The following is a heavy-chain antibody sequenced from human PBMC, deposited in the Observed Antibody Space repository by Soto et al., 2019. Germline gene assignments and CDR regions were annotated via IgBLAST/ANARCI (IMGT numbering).Heavy chain of an antibody. Sequence: GWSLRLSCAASVFTFSSYGMHWVRQAPGKGLEWVAVISYDGSNKYYADSVKGRFTISRDNSKNTLYLQMNSLRAEDTAVYYCAKISLPLTGPDYWGQGTLVTVSS. J-gene: IGHJ4*02. CDR3: AKISLPLTGPDY. CDR2: ISYDGSNK. D-gene: IGHD3-9*01. V-gene: IGHV3-30*18. CDR1: VFTFSSYG.